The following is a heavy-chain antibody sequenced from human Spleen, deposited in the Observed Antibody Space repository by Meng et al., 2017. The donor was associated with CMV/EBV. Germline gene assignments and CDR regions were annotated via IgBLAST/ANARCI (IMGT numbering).Heavy chain of an antibody. CDR3: ARGDSSGWFEMPRYNWFDP. D-gene: IGHD6-19*01. CDR2: IYYSGST. Sequence: HLQRAEPGPGLGKPPEPLPLTCTVSGGSISSSSYYWGWIRQPPGKGLEWIGSIYYSGSTYYNPSLKSRVTISVDTSKNQFSLKLSSVTAADTAVYYCARGDSSGWFEMPRYNWFDPWGQGTLVTVSS. J-gene: IGHJ5*02. CDR1: GGSISSSSYY. V-gene: IGHV4-39*07.